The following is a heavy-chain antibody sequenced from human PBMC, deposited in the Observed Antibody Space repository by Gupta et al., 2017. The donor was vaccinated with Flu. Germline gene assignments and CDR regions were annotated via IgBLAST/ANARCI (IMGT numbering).Heavy chain of an antibody. J-gene: IGHJ4*02. CDR3: ARYGGSYTTFDY. CDR2: ISAYNGNT. Sequence: VTSYGISWVRQAPGQGLEWMGWISAYNGNTNYAQKLQGRVTMTTDTSTSTAYMELRSLRSDDTAVYYCARYGGSYTTFDYWGQGTLVTVSS. CDR1: VTSYG. D-gene: IGHD1-26*01. V-gene: IGHV1-18*01.